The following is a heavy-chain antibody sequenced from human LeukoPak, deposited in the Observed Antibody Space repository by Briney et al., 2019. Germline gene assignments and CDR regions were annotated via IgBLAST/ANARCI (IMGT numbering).Heavy chain of an antibody. CDR1: GFTFSNYE. J-gene: IGHJ4*02. Sequence: GGSLRLSCAASGFTFSNYEMHWVRQAPGKGLEWVSYISSSGSDIYYADSVKGRFTISRNNAKNSLYLHMNSLRSEDTAVYYCARDAMSSVTTSPHYFDYWGQGTLVTVSS. V-gene: IGHV3-48*03. CDR2: ISSSGSDI. D-gene: IGHD4-17*01. CDR3: ARDAMSSVTTSPHYFDY.